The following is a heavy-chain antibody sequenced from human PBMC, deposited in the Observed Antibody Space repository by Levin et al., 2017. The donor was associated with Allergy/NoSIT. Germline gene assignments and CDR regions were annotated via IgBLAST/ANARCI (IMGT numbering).Heavy chain of an antibody. J-gene: IGHJ4*02. V-gene: IGHV4-39*01. CDR1: GGSISSSSYY. CDR2: IYYSGST. D-gene: IGHD4-17*01. CDR3: ARTTVPFY. Sequence: SQTLSLTCTVSGGSISSSSYYWGWIRQPPGKGLEWIGSIYYSGSTYYNPSLKSRVTISVDTSKNQFSLKLSSVTAADTAVYYCARTTVPFYWGQGTLVTVSS.